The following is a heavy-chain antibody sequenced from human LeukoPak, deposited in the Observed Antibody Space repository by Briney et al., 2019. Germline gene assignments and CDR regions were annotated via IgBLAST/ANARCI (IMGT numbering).Heavy chain of an antibody. CDR2: ISAYNGNT. CDR1: GYTFTSYG. V-gene: IGHV1-18*01. J-gene: IGHJ4*02. Sequence: GASVKVSCKASGYTFTSYGISWVRQAPGQGLEWMGWISAYNGNTNYAQKLQGRVTMTTDTSTSTAYMELRSLRSDDTAVYYCVWFVMTTVNKTLNYFDYWGQGTLVTVSS. D-gene: IGHD4-11*01. CDR3: VWFVMTTVNKTLNYFDY.